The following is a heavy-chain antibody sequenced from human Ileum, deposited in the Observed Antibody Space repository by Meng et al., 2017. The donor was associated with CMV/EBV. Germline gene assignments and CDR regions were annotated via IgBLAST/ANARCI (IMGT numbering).Heavy chain of an antibody. CDR3: VRGGDGYGNFDY. CDR2: ISPDGSST. J-gene: IGHJ4*02. Sequence: SCAASGFTFSGYWMHWVRRAPGKGLVWVSRISPDGSSTYYADSVKGRLTISRDNANSVLFLQMNSLRSDDAAVYYCVRGGDGYGNFDYWGQGTLVTVSS. CDR1: GFTFSGYW. D-gene: IGHD5-24*01. V-gene: IGHV3-74*01.